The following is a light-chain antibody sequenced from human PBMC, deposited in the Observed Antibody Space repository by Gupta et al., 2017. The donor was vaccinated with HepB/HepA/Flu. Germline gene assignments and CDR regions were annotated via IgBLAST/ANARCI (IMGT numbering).Light chain of an antibody. CDR3: QQSYSTWT. CDR1: QSISSY. V-gene: IGKV1-39*01. CDR2: AAS. J-gene: IGKJ1*01. Sequence: DIQMTQSPSSLSASVGDRVTITCRASQSISSYLNWYQQKPEKAPKLMIYAASRGKSGVTSRFSGSGSGKDFTLTSSGRQDEDFANYYWQQSYSTWTFGQGTKVEIK.